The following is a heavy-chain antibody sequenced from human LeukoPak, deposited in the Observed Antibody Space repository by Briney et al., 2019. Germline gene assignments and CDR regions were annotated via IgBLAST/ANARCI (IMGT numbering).Heavy chain of an antibody. CDR3: ARQRDNWRDDY. V-gene: IGHV4-39*01. D-gene: IGHD1-1*01. CDR1: GGSLSSSSYY. J-gene: IGHJ4*02. CDR2: IYYSGST. Sequence: SETLSLTCTVSGGSLSSSSYYWGWIRQPPGKGLEWIGSIYYSGSTYYNPSLKSRVTISVDTSKNQFSLKLRSVTAADTAVYYCARQRDNWRDDYWGQGTLVTVSS.